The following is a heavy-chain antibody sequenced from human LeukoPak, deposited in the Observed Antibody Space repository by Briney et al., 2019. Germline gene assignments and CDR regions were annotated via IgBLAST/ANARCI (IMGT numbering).Heavy chain of an antibody. V-gene: IGHV4-34*01. Sequence: SETLSLTCTVAGGSISRGNYYWSWIRQPPGKGLEWIGEINHSGSTNYNPSLKSRVTISVDTSKNQFSLKLSSVTAADTAVYYCARGGPGYSSSWHSTLDYWGQGTLVTVSS. J-gene: IGHJ4*02. CDR3: ARGGPGYSSSWHSTLDY. D-gene: IGHD6-13*01. CDR2: INHSGST. CDR1: GGSISRGNYY.